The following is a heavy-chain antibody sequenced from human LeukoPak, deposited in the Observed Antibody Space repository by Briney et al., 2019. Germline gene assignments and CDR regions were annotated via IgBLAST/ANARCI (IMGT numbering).Heavy chain of an antibody. CDR3: ARDPGHCSSTSCYKFFDY. V-gene: IGHV3-48*03. Sequence: PGGSLRLSCAASGYSFSGSDIHWVRQAPGKGLEWVAFTSHDGGSTIYYADSVKGRFTVSRDNAKNSLYLQMNSLRAEDTAVYYCARDPGHCSSTSCYKFFDYWGQGTLVTVSS. D-gene: IGHD2-2*02. CDR1: GYSFSGSD. CDR2: SHDGGSTI. J-gene: IGHJ4*02.